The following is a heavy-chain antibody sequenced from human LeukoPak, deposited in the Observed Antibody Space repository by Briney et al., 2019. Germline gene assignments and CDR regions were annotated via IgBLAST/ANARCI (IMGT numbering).Heavy chain of an antibody. Sequence: GGSLRLSCAASGFTFSSYGMSWVRQAPGKGLEWVSGINWNGGSTGYADSVKGRFTISRDNAKNSLYLQMNSLRAEDTALYYCARDEIPWYDSSGYYLIDYWGQGTLVTVSS. CDR3: ARDEIPWYDSSGYYLIDY. J-gene: IGHJ4*02. CDR2: INWNGGST. D-gene: IGHD3-22*01. V-gene: IGHV3-20*04. CDR1: GFTFSSYG.